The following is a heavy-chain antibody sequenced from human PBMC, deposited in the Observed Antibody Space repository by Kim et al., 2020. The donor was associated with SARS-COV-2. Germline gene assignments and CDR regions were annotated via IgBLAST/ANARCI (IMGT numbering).Heavy chain of an antibody. Sequence: ASVKVSCKVSGYTLTELSMHWVRQAPGKGLEWMGGFDPEDGETIYAQKFQGRVTMTEDTSTDTAYMELSSLRSEDTAVYYCATRPVRFSMVRGWVFDYWGQGTLVTVSS. J-gene: IGHJ4*02. CDR3: ATRPVRFSMVRGWVFDY. CDR2: FDPEDGET. CDR1: GYTLTELS. V-gene: IGHV1-24*01. D-gene: IGHD3-10*01.